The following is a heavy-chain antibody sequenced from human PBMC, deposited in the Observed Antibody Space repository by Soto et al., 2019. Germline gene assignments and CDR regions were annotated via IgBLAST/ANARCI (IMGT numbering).Heavy chain of an antibody. Sequence: EVQLVESGGGLVQPGGSLRLSCAASGFTVSSNYMSWVRQAPGKGLEWVSVIYSGGSTYYADSVKGRFTISRHNSKNTLYLQMNSLRAEDTAVYYCARDQGDYYDSSGYYVLWCQGTLVTVSS. D-gene: IGHD3-22*01. V-gene: IGHV3-53*04. J-gene: IGHJ4*02. CDR2: IYSGGST. CDR1: GFTVSSNY. CDR3: ARDQGDYYDSSGYYVL.